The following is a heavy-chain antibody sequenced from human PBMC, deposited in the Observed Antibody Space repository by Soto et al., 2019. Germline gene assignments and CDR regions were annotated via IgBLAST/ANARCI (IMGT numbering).Heavy chain of an antibody. V-gene: IGHV1-69*02. D-gene: IGHD5-18*01. J-gene: IGHJ4*02. CDR1: GGTFSSYT. Sequence: QVQLVQSGAEVKKPGSSVKVSCKASGGTFSSYTISWVRQAPGQGLEWMGRIIPILGIANYAQKFQGRVTITADKSTSTAYMVLSSLRSEDTAVYYCARDRGYSYLDYWGQGTLVTVSS. CDR2: IIPILGIA. CDR3: ARDRGYSYLDY.